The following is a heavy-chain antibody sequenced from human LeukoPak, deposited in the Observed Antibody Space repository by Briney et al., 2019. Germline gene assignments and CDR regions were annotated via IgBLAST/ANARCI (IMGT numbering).Heavy chain of an antibody. CDR2: IWYDGSNK. CDR3: ARDDNYGSSASLAFDI. Sequence: PGGSLRLSCAASGFTFSSYDMHWVRQAPGKGLEWVAVIWYDGSNKYYADSVKGRFTISRDNSKNTLYLQMNSLRAEDTAVYYCARDDNYGSSASLAFDIWGQGTMVTVSS. J-gene: IGHJ3*02. D-gene: IGHD3-22*01. CDR1: GFTFSSYD. V-gene: IGHV3-33*01.